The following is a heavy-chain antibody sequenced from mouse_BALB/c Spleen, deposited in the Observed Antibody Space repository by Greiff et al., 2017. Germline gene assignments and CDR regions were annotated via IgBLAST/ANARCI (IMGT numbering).Heavy chain of an antibody. J-gene: IGHJ4*01. Sequence: EVQLQQSGPELVKPGASVKISCKASGYTFTDYNMHWVKQSHGKSLEWIGYIYPYNGGTGYNQKFKSKATLTVDNSSSTAYMELRSLTSEDSAVYYCASWSWDYAMDYWGQGTSVTVSS. V-gene: IGHV1S29*02. CDR2: IYPYNGGT. CDR1: GYTFTDYN. D-gene: IGHD4-1*01. CDR3: ASWSWDYAMDY.